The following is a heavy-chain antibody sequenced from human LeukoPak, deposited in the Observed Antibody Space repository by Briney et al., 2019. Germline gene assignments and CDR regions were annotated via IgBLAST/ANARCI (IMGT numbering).Heavy chain of an antibody. D-gene: IGHD1-1*01. CDR2: INHSGST. CDR1: GGSFSGYY. CDR3: AGGHHNWASYYGMDV. V-gene: IGHV4-34*01. J-gene: IGHJ6*02. Sequence: PSETLSLTCAVYGGSFSGYYWSWIRQPPGKGLEWIGEINHSGSTNYNPSLKSRVTISVDTSKNQFSLKLSSVTAADTAVYYCAGGHHNWASYYGMDVWGQGTTVTVSS.